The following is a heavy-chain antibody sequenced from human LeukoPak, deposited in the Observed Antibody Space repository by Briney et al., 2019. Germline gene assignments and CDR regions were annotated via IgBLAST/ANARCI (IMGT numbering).Heavy chain of an antibody. CDR1: GFTFSRHP. D-gene: IGHD6-19*01. CDR3: AKDPRTGAVSGIFYFDY. J-gene: IGHJ4*02. CDR2: ILYDGSEK. V-gene: IGHV3-30*04. Sequence: GGSLRLSCAASGFTFSRHPMHWVRQAPGKGLEWVAVILYDGSEKYYTESVKGRSTISRDNSKNTLYLQMDSLRPEDTAVYYCAKDPRTGAVSGIFYFDYWGQGTLLTVSS.